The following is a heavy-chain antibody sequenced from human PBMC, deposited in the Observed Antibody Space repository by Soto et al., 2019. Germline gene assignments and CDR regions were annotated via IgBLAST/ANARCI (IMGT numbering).Heavy chain of an antibody. CDR2: IKSKTDGGTT. D-gene: IGHD3-22*01. V-gene: IGHV3-15*07. CDR3: TTDPVTMIGVVPSSG. Sequence: SVSNAWMNWVRQAPGKGLEWVGRIKSKTDGGTTDYAAPVKGRFTISRDDSKNTLYLQMNSLKTEDTAVYYCTTDPVTMIGVVPSSGWGQGTLVTVSS. J-gene: IGHJ4*02. CDR1: SVSNAW.